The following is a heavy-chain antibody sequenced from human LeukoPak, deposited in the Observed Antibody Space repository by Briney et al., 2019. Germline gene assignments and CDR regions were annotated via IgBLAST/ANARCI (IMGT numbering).Heavy chain of an antibody. CDR2: ISDDGSNK. CDR1: GFTFSTYG. V-gene: IGHV3-30*03. D-gene: IGHD3-22*01. Sequence: GGSLRLSCAASGFTFSTYGMHWVRQAPGKGPEWVAVISDDGSNKYYADSVKGRFTISRDNSKNTLYLQMNSLRAEDTAVYYCARSAYYYDSRGYHNYYHYGMDVWGQGTTVTVSS. J-gene: IGHJ6*02. CDR3: ARSAYYYDSRGYHNYYHYGMDV.